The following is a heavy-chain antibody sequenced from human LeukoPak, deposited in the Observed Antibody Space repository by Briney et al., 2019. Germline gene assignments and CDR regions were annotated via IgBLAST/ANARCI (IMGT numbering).Heavy chain of an antibody. J-gene: IGHJ6*02. V-gene: IGHV3-23*01. CDR3: AKVGLGYDSSGYYYYYGMDV. CDR2: ISGSGGST. CDR1: GFTFSSYA. Sequence: GGSLRLSCAASGFTFSSYAMSWARQAPGKGLEWVSAISGSGGSTYYADSVKGRFTISRDNSKNTLYLQMNSLRAEDTAVYYCAKVGLGYDSSGYYYYYGMDVRGQGTTVTVSS. D-gene: IGHD3-22*01.